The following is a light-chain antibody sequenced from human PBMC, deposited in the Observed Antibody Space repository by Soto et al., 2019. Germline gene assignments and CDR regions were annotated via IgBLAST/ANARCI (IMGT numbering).Light chain of an antibody. J-gene: IGKJ1*01. V-gene: IGKV3-15*01. CDR3: QQYNTWLWT. CDR1: QSINAH. Sequence: EVVMTQSPATLSVSPGERVTLSCRDSQSINAHLAWYQQKPGQAPRLLIHGASTRATGIPARFSGSGFGTEFILTISSLQSEDFAVYYCQQYNTWLWTFGQGTKVEIQ. CDR2: GAS.